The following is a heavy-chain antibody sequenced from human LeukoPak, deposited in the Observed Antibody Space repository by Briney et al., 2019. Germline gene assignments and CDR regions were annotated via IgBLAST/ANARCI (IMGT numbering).Heavy chain of an antibody. Sequence: NPGGSLRLSCAASGFTFSSYSMNWVRQAPGKGLEWVSSISSSSSYIYYADSVKGRFTISGDNAKNSLYLQMNSLRAEDTAVYYCARDGGGYSYGLYGSMDVWGKGTTVTVSS. J-gene: IGHJ6*03. V-gene: IGHV3-21*01. CDR2: ISSSSSYI. CDR3: ARDGGGYSYGLYGSMDV. CDR1: GFTFSSYS. D-gene: IGHD5-18*01.